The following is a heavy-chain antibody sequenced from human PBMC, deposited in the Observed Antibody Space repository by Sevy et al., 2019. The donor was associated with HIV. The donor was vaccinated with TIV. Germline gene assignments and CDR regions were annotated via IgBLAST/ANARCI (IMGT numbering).Heavy chain of an antibody. J-gene: IGHJ6*02. CDR3: ARVNCSGGSGYYYYGMDV. CDR1: GFTVSSNY. V-gene: IGHV3-53*01. Sequence: GGSLRLSCAASGFTVSSNYMSWVRQAPGKGLEWVSVICSGGSTYYADSVKGRFTISRDNSKNTLYLQMNSLRAEDTAVYYCARVNCSGGSGYYYYGMDVWGQGTTVTVSS. D-gene: IGHD2-15*01. CDR2: ICSGGST.